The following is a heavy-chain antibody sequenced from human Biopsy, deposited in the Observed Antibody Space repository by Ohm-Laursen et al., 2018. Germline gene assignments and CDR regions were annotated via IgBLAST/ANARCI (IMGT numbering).Heavy chain of an antibody. CDR2: VDPTVSST. V-gene: IGHV4-34*01. J-gene: IGHJ5*02. D-gene: IGHD3-10*02. Sequence: SETLSLTCPVYGDSFNHYYWAWIRQSPGGGLEWVGQVDPTVSSTDYNPSLRSRFAIPADTSKNHFSLTLTSVTAADTAVYFCARGPPLISPPVPVPYHWFDPWGQGTLVTVSS. CDR3: ARGPPLISPPVPVPYHWFDP. CDR1: GDSFNHYY.